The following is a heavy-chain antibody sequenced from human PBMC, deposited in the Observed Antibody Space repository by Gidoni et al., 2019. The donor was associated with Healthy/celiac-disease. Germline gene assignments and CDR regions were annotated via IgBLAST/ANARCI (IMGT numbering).Heavy chain of an antibody. CDR2: INNDGSRT. J-gene: IGHJ6*02. CDR3: ARNYYDSSGYYGADYYYYYGMDV. V-gene: IGHV3-74*01. CDR1: GFTFSSYW. D-gene: IGHD3-22*01. Sequence: EVQLVESGGGLVQPGGSLRLSCAASGFTFSSYWMHWVRQAPGKGLVWVSRINNDGSRTSYADSVKGRFTISRDNAKNTLYLQMNSLRAEDTAVYYCARNYYDSSGYYGADYYYYYGMDVWGQGTTVTVSS.